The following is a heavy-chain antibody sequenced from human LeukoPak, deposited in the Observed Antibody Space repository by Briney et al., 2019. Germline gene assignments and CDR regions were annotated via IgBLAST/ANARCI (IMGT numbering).Heavy chain of an antibody. Sequence: VASVKVSRKASGYTFTGYYMHWVRQAPGQGLEWMGWINPNSGGTNYAQKFQGRVTMTRDTSISTAYMELSRLRSDDTAVYYCARDKAKWELTAFDYWGQGTLVTVSS. J-gene: IGHJ4*02. CDR2: INPNSGGT. CDR3: ARDKAKWELTAFDY. V-gene: IGHV1-2*02. D-gene: IGHD1-26*01. CDR1: GYTFTGYY.